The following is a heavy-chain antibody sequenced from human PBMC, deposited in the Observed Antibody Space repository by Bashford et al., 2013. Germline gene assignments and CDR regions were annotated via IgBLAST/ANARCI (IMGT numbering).Heavy chain of an antibody. CDR3: ARRRYCSSTSCYRDYYYYGMDV. Sequence: SETLSLTCTVTGGSTSGNFWGWIRQPPGKGLEWIGYIYYTGTTNYNPSLKSRITMSVDTSKNQFSLNLSSVTAADTAVYYCARRRYCSSTSCYRDYYYYGMDVWGQGTTVTVSS. J-gene: IGHJ6*02. D-gene: IGHD2-2*01. CDR1: GGSTSGNF. V-gene: IGHV4-59*01. CDR2: IYYTGTT.